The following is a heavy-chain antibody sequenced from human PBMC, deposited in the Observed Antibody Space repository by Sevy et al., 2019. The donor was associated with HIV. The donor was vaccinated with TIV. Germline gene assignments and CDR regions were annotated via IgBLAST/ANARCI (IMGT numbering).Heavy chain of an antibody. V-gene: IGHV3-66*01. Sequence: GGSLRLSCAASGFTVSSNYMSWVRQAPGKGLEWVSVIYSGGSTYYADSVKGRFTISRDNSKNTLYLQMNSLRADDTAVYYCSRDGNGLGYFFDYWGQGTLVTVSS. D-gene: IGHD2-8*01. CDR2: IYSGGST. CDR3: SRDGNGLGYFFDY. J-gene: IGHJ4*02. CDR1: GFTVSSNY.